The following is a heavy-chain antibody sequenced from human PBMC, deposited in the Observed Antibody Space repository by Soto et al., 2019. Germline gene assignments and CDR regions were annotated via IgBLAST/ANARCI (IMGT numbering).Heavy chain of an antibody. V-gene: IGHV3-74*01. J-gene: IGHJ5*01. CDR2: IYDDGSSA. Sequence: GGSLRLSCAVSGFTFSTSWMHWVRQAPGKGLVWVSSIYDDGSSATYADTVKGRFAISRDNAKNPLYLKMNSLRPEDKAVYYCARAYVAAFDFWGQGALVTVSS. D-gene: IGHD6-6*01. CDR1: GFTFSTSW. CDR3: ARAYVAAFDF.